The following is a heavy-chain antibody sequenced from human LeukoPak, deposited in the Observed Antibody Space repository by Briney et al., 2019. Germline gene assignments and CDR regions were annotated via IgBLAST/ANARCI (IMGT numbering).Heavy chain of an antibody. CDR3: ARYITVGATYQHFDY. CDR2: INPNSGGS. V-gene: IGHV1-2*06. Sequence: DSVKVSCKASGGTFSSYAISWVRQAPGQGLEWMGRINPNSGGSNYAQEFQGRVTMTRDTSISTAYMELSRLRSDDTAVYYCARYITVGATYQHFDYWGQGTLVTVSS. D-gene: IGHD1-26*01. J-gene: IGHJ4*02. CDR1: GGTFSSYA.